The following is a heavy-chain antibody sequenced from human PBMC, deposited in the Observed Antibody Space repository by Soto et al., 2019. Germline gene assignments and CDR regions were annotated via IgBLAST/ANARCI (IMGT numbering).Heavy chain of an antibody. D-gene: IGHD2-15*01. CDR2: ISAYNGNT. CDR1: GYTFTSYG. V-gene: IGHV1-18*01. CDR3: ARVHEIVVVVAATNPTFDY. Sequence: ASVKVSCKASGYTFTSYGISWVRQAPGQGLEWMGWISAYNGNTNYAQKLQGRVTMTTDTSTSTAYMELRSLRSDDTAVYYCARVHEIVVVVAATNPTFDYWGQGTLVTVSS. J-gene: IGHJ4*02.